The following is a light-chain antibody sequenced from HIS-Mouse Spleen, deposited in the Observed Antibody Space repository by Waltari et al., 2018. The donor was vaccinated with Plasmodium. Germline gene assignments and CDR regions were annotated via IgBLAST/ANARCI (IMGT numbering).Light chain of an antibody. Sequence: DIQMTQSPSTLSASVGDRVTITCRASQSISSRLAWYQQKPGKAPTLLIYKASSLESGVPSRFSGSGSGTEFTLNISMLQPDDFATYYCQQYNSYSWTFGQGTKVEIK. V-gene: IGKV1-5*03. CDR1: QSISSR. CDR3: QQYNSYSWT. CDR2: KAS. J-gene: IGKJ1*01.